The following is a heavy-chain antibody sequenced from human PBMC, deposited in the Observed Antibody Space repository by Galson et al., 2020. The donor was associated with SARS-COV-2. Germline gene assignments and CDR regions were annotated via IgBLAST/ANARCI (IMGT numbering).Heavy chain of an antibody. D-gene: IGHD6-13*01. CDR3: AGGAAAGDYYYGMDV. V-gene: IGHV3-21*01. CDR2: ISSSSSYI. CDR1: GFTFSSYS. Sequence: NSGGSLRLSCAASGFTFSSYSMNWVRQAPGKGLEWVSSISSSSSYIYYADSVKGRFTISRDNAKNSLYLQMNSLRAEDTAVYYCAGGAAAGDYYYGMDVWGHGTTVTVSS. J-gene: IGHJ6*02.